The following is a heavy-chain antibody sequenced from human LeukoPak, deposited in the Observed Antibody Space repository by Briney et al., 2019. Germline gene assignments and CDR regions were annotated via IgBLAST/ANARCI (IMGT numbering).Heavy chain of an antibody. Sequence: PSQTLSLTCTVSGGSISSGSYYWSWIRQPAGKGLEWIGRIYTSGSTNYNPSLKSRVTISVDTSKYQFSLKLSSVTAADTAVYYCARDSPTTSFDYWGQGTLVTVSS. CDR3: ARDSPTTSFDY. V-gene: IGHV4-61*02. D-gene: IGHD1-26*01. CDR2: IYTSGST. CDR1: GGSISSGSYY. J-gene: IGHJ4*02.